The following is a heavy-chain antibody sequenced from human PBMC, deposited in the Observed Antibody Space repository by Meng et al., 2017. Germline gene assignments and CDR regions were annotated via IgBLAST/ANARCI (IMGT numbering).Heavy chain of an antibody. J-gene: IGHJ4*02. D-gene: IGHD5-24*01. Sequence: VGAGGGCVRAGGGLCVPRAAAGFTLGGNGMNWVCQGPGKGREWVAVIWYDGSNKYYADSVKGRFTISRDNSKNTLYLQMNSLRAEDTAVYYCARDYLQFIQQGYYFDYWGQGTLVTVSS. V-gene: IGHV3-33*08. CDR2: IWYDGSNK. CDR3: ARDYLQFIQQGYYFDY. CDR1: GFTLGGNG.